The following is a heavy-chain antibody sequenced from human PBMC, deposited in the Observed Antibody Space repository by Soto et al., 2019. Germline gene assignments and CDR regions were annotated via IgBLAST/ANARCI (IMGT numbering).Heavy chain of an antibody. CDR2: ISGSSIYI. J-gene: IGHJ5*02. Sequence: GGSLRLSCVASGFTFSNYNMNWVRQAPGRGLEWVSHISGSSIYIHYADSVRGRFTISRDNAKNSVYLQMDSLRVEDTAVYYCAREGALKPFSSWGQGALVTVS. CDR3: AREGALKPFSS. CDR1: GFTFSNYN. V-gene: IGHV3-21*01.